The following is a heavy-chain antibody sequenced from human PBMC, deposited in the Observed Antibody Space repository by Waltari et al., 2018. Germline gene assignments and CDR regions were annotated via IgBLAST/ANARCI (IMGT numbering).Heavy chain of an antibody. J-gene: IGHJ4*02. V-gene: IGHV3-23*01. Sequence: EVQLLESGGGLVQPGGSLRLSCAASGFTFSSYAMSWVRQAPGKGLEWVADISGGGGSTYYADSVKGRFTISRDNSKNTLYLQMNSLRAEDTAVYYCAKYQLLIAGGTDFDYWGQGTLVTVSS. CDR3: AKYQLLIAGGTDFDY. D-gene: IGHD2-2*01. CDR2: ISGGGGST. CDR1: GFTFSSYA.